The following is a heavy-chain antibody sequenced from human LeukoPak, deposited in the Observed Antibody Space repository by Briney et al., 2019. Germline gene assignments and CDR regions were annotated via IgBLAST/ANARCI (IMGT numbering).Heavy chain of an antibody. CDR3: ARERWLQLTFDY. J-gene: IGHJ4*02. CDR1: GGSISSSSYY. CDR2: IYYSGST. D-gene: IGHD5-24*01. Sequence: PSETLSLTCTVSGGSISSSSYYWGWIRQPPGKGLEWIGSIYYSGSTYYNPSLESRVTISVDTSKNQFSLKLSSVTAADTAVYYCARERWLQLTFDYWGQGTLVTVSS. V-gene: IGHV4-39*07.